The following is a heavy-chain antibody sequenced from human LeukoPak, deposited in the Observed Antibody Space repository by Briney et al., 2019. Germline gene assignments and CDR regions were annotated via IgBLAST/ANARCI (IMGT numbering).Heavy chain of an antibody. D-gene: IGHD3-10*01. Sequence: SETLSLTCTVSGGSISSHYWSWIRQPPGKGLEWIGYIYYSGSTNYNPSLKSRVTISVDTSKNQFSLKLSSVTAADTAVYYCARRYMVRGTYYYYYYMDGWGKGTTVTVSS. CDR3: ARRYMVRGTYYYYYYMDG. J-gene: IGHJ6*03. CDR2: IYYSGST. V-gene: IGHV4-59*11. CDR1: GGSISSHY.